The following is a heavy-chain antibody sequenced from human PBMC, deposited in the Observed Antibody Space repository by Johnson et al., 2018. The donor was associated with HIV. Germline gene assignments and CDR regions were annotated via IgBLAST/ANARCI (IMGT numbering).Heavy chain of an antibody. J-gene: IGHJ3*02. Sequence: QEQLVESGGGVVQPGRSLRLSCVASGFNFSSYGMHWVRQAPGKGLECVAVIWYDGSNKYYAESVKGRFTISRDNSKNTLYLQMNSLRVEDTAVYYCSIGRIATTAMRGGAFDMWGQGTMLIVSS. V-gene: IGHV3-33*01. CDR1: GFNFSSYG. CDR2: IWYDGSNK. CDR3: SIGRIATTAMRGGAFDM. D-gene: IGHD6-13*01.